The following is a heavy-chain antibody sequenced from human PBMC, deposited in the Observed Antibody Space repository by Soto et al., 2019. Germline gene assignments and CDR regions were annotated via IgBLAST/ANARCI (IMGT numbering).Heavy chain of an antibody. CDR2: ISYDGSNK. V-gene: IGHV3-30*03. D-gene: IGHD3-22*01. Sequence: VGSLRLSCAASGFTFSSYGMHWVRQAPGKGLEWVAVISYDGSNKWYVDSLRGRFTISRDNARNSIYLQMNSLRAEDTAVYFCARGDYYDTSGPFSDAFDIWGRGTMVTVSS. J-gene: IGHJ3*02. CDR3: ARGDYYDTSGPFSDAFDI. CDR1: GFTFSSYG.